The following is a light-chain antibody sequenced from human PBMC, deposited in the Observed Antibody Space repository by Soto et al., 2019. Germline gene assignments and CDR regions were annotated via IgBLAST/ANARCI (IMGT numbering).Light chain of an antibody. CDR1: QSVSNNY. V-gene: IGKV3-20*01. CDR2: GAS. CDR3: QQYGSSGT. J-gene: IGKJ1*01. Sequence: EIVLTQSPGTRSLSPGERATVSCRASQSVSNNYLAWYQQKPGQAPRLLIYGASNRATGIPDRFSGSGSGTDFTLTISRLEPEDFAVYYCQQYGSSGTFGQVTKVDIK.